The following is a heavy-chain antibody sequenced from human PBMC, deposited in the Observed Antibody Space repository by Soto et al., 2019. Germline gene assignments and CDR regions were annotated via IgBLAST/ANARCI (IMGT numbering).Heavy chain of an antibody. D-gene: IGHD2-2*01. V-gene: IGHV3-30*18. CDR2: ISHDGRNK. CDR3: AKLPDTILGLSVAHDAFAF. J-gene: IGHJ3*01. CDR1: GFIFSNYA. Sequence: QVQLVESGGGVVQPGKSVRLSCAASGFIFSNYAMHWVRQAPGKGLEWVADISHDGRNKYHADSVGGRFTISRDNSKNTLSLQMDSLTAEDMALYYCAKLPDTILGLSVAHDAFAFWGQGTTVTVSS.